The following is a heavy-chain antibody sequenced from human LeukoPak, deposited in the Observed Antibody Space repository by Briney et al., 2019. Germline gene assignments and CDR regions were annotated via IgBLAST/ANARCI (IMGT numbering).Heavy chain of an antibody. Sequence: GGSLRLSCSASGFSLSTYRFHWVRQAPGKGLEWGTFIRFDGGKKNYADSVKGQFAISRDKSKNTVYLQMTSLRAEDTAVYYCAREFSGPLAAAGGYYYYYMDVWGKGTTVTISS. J-gene: IGHJ6*03. CDR1: GFSLSTYR. CDR3: AREFSGPLAAAGGYYYYYMDV. D-gene: IGHD6-13*01. V-gene: IGHV3-30*02. CDR2: IRFDGGKK.